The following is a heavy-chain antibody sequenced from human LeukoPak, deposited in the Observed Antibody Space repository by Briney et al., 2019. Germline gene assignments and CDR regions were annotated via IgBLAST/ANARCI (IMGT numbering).Heavy chain of an antibody. CDR2: IYYSGSA. J-gene: IGHJ2*01. CDR1: GGSIRSSSYY. CDR3: ARPRTGTTVIAGRSWYFDL. D-gene: IGHD1-1*01. Sequence: SSETLSLTCTVSGGSIRSSSYYWGWIRQPPGKGLEWIGGIYYSGSAYYNPSLKSRVTMSVDASKNQFSLKLSSVTAADTAVYYCARPRTGTTVIAGRSWYFDLWGRGTLVTVSS. V-gene: IGHV4-39*01.